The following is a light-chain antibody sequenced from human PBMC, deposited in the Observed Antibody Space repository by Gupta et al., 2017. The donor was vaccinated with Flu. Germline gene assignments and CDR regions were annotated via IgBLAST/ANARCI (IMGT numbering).Light chain of an antibody. CDR1: QSVLYSSNNKNS. Sequence: DIVMTQSPDSLAVSLGERATINCKSSQSVLYSSNNKNSLVWYQQKPGQPPKLLIYWASIRESGVPDRFSGSGSGTDFTLTISSLQAEDVAVYYCQQYYTTPFTFGHGTKVDIK. J-gene: IGKJ3*01. CDR3: QQYYTTPFT. CDR2: WAS. V-gene: IGKV4-1*01.